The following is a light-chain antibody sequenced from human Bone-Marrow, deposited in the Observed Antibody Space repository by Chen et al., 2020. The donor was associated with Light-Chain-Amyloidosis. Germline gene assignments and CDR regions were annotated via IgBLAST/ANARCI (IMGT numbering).Light chain of an antibody. CDR1: SSDVGGDNH. CDR3: SSYTITNTLV. V-gene: IGLV2-14*01. J-gene: IGLJ1*01. Sequence: QSALTQPASVSGSPGQSITISCTGTSSDVGGDNHVSWYQQPPDKAPKLMMYDVTNRPSWVPDRFSGSKSDNTASLTISGLQTEDEADYFCSSYTITNTLVFGSGTRVTVL. CDR2: DVT.